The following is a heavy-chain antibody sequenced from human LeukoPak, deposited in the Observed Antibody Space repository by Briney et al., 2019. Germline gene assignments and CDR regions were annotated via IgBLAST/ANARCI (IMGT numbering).Heavy chain of an antibody. CDR3: ARQADGDYGFYYYYMDV. J-gene: IGHJ6*03. Sequence: GGSLRLSCAASGFSFSSYEMNWVRQAPGNGLEWVSYISSSGRIIKYADSVKGRFTISRDNAKNSVYLQMNSLRAEDTAVYYCARQADGDYGFYYYYMDVWGKGTTVTISS. CDR2: ISSSGRII. V-gene: IGHV3-48*03. CDR1: GFSFSSYE. D-gene: IGHD4-17*01.